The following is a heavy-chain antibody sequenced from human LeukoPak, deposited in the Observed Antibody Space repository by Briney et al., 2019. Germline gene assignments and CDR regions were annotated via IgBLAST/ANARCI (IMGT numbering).Heavy chain of an antibody. D-gene: IGHD2-2*01. CDR3: ARERGWDYVVVPAAMRRWFDP. J-gene: IGHJ5*02. V-gene: IGHV1-69*06. CDR1: GGTFSSYA. CDR2: IIPFFGTA. Sequence: SVKVSCKASGGTFSSYAISWVRQAPGQGLEWMGGIIPFFGTANYAQKLQGRVTITADKSTSTAYMELSRLRAEDTAVYYCARERGWDYVVVPAAMRRWFDPWGQGTLVTVSS.